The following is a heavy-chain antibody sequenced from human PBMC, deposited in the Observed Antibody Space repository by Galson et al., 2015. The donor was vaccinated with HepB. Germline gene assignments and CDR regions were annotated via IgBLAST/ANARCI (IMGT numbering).Heavy chain of an antibody. J-gene: IGHJ4*01. V-gene: IGHV3-23*05. D-gene: IGHD4-23*01. Sequence: SLRLSCAASGIAFRDYGMSWVRQSPERGLEWVSTVDAIGTTTHYADFVRGRFTISRDNSRHTVSLQMNSLRVEDTAIYYCAKDCCGDSFFDYWGHGTLVIVS. CDR2: VDAIGTTT. CDR1: GIAFRDYG. CDR3: AKDCCGDSFFDY.